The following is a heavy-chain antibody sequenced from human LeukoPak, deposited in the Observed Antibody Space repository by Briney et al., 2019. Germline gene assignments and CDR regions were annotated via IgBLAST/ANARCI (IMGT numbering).Heavy chain of an antibody. D-gene: IGHD2-2*01. CDR1: GYTFTGYY. V-gene: IGHV1-2*02. CDR3: AREVLRGYQLYEVVPAASFDY. CDR2: INPNSGGT. Sequence: GASVKVSCKASGYTFTGYYMHWVRQAPGQGLEWMGWINPNSGGTNYAQKFQGRVTMTRDTSISTAYMELSRLRSDDTAVYYCAREVLRGYQLYEVVPAASFDYWGQGTLVTVSS. J-gene: IGHJ4*02.